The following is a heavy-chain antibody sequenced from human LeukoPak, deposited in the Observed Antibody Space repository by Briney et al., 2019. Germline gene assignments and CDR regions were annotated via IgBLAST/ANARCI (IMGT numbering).Heavy chain of an antibody. J-gene: IGHJ4*02. D-gene: IGHD3-22*01. V-gene: IGHV3-21*01. CDR1: GFTFSSYS. CDR2: ISSSSSYI. Sequence: GGALRLSCAASGFTFSSYSMNWVRQAAGKGLEWVSFISSSSSYIYYADSVKGRCTISRDNAKNSLYLQMNSLRAEDTAVYYCARDAEANYYDSSGYYFDYWGQGTLVTVSS. CDR3: ARDAEANYYDSSGYYFDY.